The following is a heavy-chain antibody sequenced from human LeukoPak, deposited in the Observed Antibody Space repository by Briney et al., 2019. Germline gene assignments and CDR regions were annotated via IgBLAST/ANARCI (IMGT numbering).Heavy chain of an antibody. CDR1: GFTFSSYG. Sequence: GRSLRLSCAASGFTFSSYGMHWVRQAPGKGLEWVAVISYDGSNKYYADSVKGRFTTSRDNSKNTLYLQMNSLRAEDTAVYYCAKESGYCSSTSCYAHLFDYWGQGTLVTVSS. CDR2: ISYDGSNK. D-gene: IGHD2-2*01. J-gene: IGHJ4*02. V-gene: IGHV3-30*18. CDR3: AKESGYCSSTSCYAHLFDY.